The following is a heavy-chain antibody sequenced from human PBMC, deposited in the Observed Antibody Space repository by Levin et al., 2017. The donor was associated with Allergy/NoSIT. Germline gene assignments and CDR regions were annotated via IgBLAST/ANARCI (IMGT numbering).Heavy chain of an antibody. CDR3: AKDTEQWLIGWFDP. V-gene: IGHV3-9*01. CDR2: ISWNSGSL. D-gene: IGHD6-19*01. J-gene: IGHJ5*02. Sequence: GGSLRLSCAASGFNLDDYAMHWVRQAPGKGLEWVSGISWNSGSLYYADSVKGRFTISRDNAKNSLYLQMNSLRAEDTALYYCAKDTEQWLIGWFDPWGQGTLVTVSS. CDR1: GFNLDDYA.